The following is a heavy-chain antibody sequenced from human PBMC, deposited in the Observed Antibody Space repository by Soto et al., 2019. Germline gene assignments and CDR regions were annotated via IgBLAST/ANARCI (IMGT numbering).Heavy chain of an antibody. CDR3: ARNIRFLEWLILDY. V-gene: IGHV3-7*01. J-gene: IGHJ4*02. CDR2: IKQDGSEK. Sequence: GGSLRLSCAASGFTFSSYWMSWVRQAPGKGLEWVANIKQDGSEKYYVDSVKGRFTISRDNAKNSLYLQMNSLRAEDTAVYYCARNIRFLEWLILDYWGQGTLVTVSS. D-gene: IGHD3-3*01. CDR1: GFTFSSYW.